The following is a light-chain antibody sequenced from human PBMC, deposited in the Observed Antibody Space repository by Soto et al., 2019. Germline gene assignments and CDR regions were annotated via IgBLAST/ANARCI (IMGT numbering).Light chain of an antibody. Sequence: DIQMTQSPSTLSASVGDRVTITCRASQSIRSWLAWYQQKPGKAPKLLISKASSLESGVPSRFSGSGSGTEFTLTISSLQPDDFATYYRQKYNSYPYTFGQGTKLEIK. J-gene: IGKJ2*01. CDR3: QKYNSYPYT. CDR2: KAS. V-gene: IGKV1-5*03. CDR1: QSIRSW.